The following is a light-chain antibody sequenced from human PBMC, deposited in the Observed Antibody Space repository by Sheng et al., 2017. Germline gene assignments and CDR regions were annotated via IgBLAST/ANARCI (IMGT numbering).Light chain of an antibody. CDR1: HYVSNF. CDR3: QQRTVPLT. V-gene: IGKV3-11*02. J-gene: IGKJ4*01. CDR2: DAS. Sequence: EIVLTQSPATLSLSPGERATLSCRASHYVSNFLAWYQQKPGQAPRLLIYDASKRATGIPARFSGSGSGRDFTLTITSLEAEDFAVYYCQQRTVPLTFGGGTKVEIK.